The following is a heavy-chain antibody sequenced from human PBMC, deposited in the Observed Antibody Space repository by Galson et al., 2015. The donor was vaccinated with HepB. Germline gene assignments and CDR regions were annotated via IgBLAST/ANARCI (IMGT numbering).Heavy chain of an antibody. CDR2: INQDGSQK. CDR1: GFTSSDYW. V-gene: IGHV3-7*05. J-gene: IGHJ4*02. CDR3: ARDPPEDSGLGFDY. D-gene: IGHD3-10*01. Sequence: SLRLSCAASGFTSSDYWINWVRQAVGKGLEWVANINQDGSQKNYVDSVKGRFTISRDNAKNSVYLQMNSLRAEDTAVYYCARDPPEDSGLGFDYWGLGSLVTVSS.